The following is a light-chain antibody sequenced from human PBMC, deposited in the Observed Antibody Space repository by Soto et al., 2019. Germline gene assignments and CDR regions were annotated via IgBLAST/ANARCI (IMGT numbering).Light chain of an antibody. CDR3: QQYNNWRT. CDR2: GAS. CDR1: QSVSSN. J-gene: IGKJ2*02. Sequence: EIVMTQSPATLSVSPGERATLSCRASQSVSSNLAWYQQKPGQAPRLLIHGASARATGIPARFIGSGSGTEFTLTISGLQSEDSAVYYCQQYNNWRTFGQGTKLEIK. V-gene: IGKV3-15*01.